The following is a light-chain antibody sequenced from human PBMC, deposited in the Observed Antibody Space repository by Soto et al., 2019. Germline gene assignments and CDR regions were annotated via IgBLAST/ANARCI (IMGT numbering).Light chain of an antibody. CDR2: DAS. CDR1: QSISRL. CDR3: QQYDNFWT. J-gene: IGKJ1*01. V-gene: IGKV1-5*01. Sequence: DIQMTQSPSTLSASVGDRITITCRASQSISRLLAWYQQKPGKAPKVLIYDASTLESGVPSRFSGSGSGTEFTLTISSLQPDDFATYYCQQYDNFWTFGQGTKVDIK.